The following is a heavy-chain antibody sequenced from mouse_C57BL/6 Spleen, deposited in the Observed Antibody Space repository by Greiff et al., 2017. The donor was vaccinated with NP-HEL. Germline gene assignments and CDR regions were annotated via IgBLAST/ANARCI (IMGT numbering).Heavy chain of an antibody. CDR2: ISNLAYSI. V-gene: IGHV5-15*01. CDR3: ASLWLREGYFDV. Sequence: EVQGVESGGGLVQPGGSLKLSCAASGFTFSDYGMAWVRQAPRKGPEWVAFISNLAYSIYYADTVTGRFTISRENAKNTLYLEMSSLRSEDTAMYYCASLWLREGYFDVWGTGTTVTVSS. CDR1: GFTFSDYG. D-gene: IGHD2-2*01. J-gene: IGHJ1*03.